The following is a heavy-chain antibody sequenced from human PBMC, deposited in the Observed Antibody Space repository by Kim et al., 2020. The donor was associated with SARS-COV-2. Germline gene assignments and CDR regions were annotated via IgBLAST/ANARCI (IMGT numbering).Heavy chain of an antibody. Sequence: GGSLRLSCAASGFTFSSYAMHWVRQAPGKGLEWVAVISYDGSNKYYADSVKGRFTISRDNSKNTLYLQMNSLRAEDTAVYYCARAGTDYYGSGSYPEDAFDIWGQGTMVTVSS. CDR1: GFTFSSYA. V-gene: IGHV3-30-3*01. J-gene: IGHJ3*02. D-gene: IGHD3-10*01. CDR2: ISYDGSNK. CDR3: ARAGTDYYGSGSYPEDAFDI.